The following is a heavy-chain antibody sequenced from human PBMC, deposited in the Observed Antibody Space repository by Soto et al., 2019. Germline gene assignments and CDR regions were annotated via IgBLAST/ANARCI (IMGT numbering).Heavy chain of an antibody. CDR3: ARAQRFLGWLSEYYYKGGDV. V-gene: IGHV1-8*01. CDR1: GYTFTSYD. Sequence: GASVKVSCKASGYTFTSYDINWVRQATGQGLEWMGWMNPNSGNTGYAQKFQGRVTMTRNTSISTAYMELSSLRSEDTAVYYCARAQRFLGWLSEYYYKGGDVWAQGTTGTASS. CDR2: MNPNSGNT. J-gene: IGHJ6*02. D-gene: IGHD3-3*01.